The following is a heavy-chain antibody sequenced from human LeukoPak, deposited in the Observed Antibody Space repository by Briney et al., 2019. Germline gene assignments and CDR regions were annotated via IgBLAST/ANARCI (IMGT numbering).Heavy chain of an antibody. V-gene: IGHV3-7*03. CDR2: INQDGSDM. Sequence: AGGSLRLSCAASGFIFNTFWMNWVRLTPGKGLEWVAKINQDGSDMYYVDSVKGRFFVSRDNARNSVYLQMNSLRVDDTAVYYCARDFPGIGRGTFDFWGQGTIIIVSS. CDR3: ARDFPGIGRGTFDF. CDR1: GFIFNTFW. J-gene: IGHJ3*01. D-gene: IGHD3-10*01.